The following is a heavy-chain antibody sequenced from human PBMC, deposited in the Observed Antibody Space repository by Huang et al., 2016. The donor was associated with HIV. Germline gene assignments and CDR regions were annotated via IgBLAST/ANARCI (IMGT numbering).Heavy chain of an antibody. V-gene: IGHV5-51*01. CDR2: FSPRDSET. CDR3: ARQVDGFRSHFAF. CDR1: GYGFSSYG. D-gene: IGHD5-18*01. J-gene: IGHJ4*02. Sequence: EVLLVQSGAELNEPGESLKISCKASGYGFSSYGIGWVRQKPGKGLEWSGLFSPRDSETKYSPSFDGQVTISADKSTRTAYLQWESLKAPDTAIYFCARQVDGFRSHFAFWGQGTLVSVSS.